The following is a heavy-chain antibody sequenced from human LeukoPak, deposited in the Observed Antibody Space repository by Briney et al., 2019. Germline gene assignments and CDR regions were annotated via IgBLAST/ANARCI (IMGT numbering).Heavy chain of an antibody. J-gene: IGHJ6*03. D-gene: IGHD5-12*01. V-gene: IGHV3-21*01. CDR3: ARDPRGYSGYDNYYYYMDV. CDR2: ISSSSSYI. CDR1: GLTFSSYS. Sequence: GGSLRLSCAASGLTFSSYSMNWVRQAPGKGLEWVSSISSSSSYIYYADSVKGRFTISRDNAKNSLYLQMNSLRAEDTAVYYCARDPRGYSGYDNYYYYMDVWGKGTTVTVSS.